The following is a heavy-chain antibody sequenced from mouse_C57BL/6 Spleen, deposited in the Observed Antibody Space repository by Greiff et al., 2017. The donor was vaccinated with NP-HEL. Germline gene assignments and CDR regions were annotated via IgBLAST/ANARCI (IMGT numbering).Heavy chain of an antibody. CDR1: GFTFSSYG. CDR2: ISSGGSYT. CDR3: ARHDGSSYNFFDY. D-gene: IGHD1-1*01. Sequence: EVQVVESGGDLVKPGGSLKLSCAASGFTFSSYGMSWVRQTPDKRLEWVATISSGGSYTYYPDSVKGRFTISRDNAKNTLYLQMSSLKSEDTAMYYCARHDGSSYNFFDYWGQGTTLTVSS. J-gene: IGHJ2*01. V-gene: IGHV5-6*01.